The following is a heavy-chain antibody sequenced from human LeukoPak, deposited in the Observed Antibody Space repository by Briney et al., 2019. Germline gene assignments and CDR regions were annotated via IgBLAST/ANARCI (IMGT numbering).Heavy chain of an antibody. D-gene: IGHD2-15*01. V-gene: IGHV4-34*01. Sequence: SETLSLTSAVYGESLNSYYWSWIRQPPGKGLEWIGEIYESGSTEYNPSLKSRVTISMVPSKQQFSLSLTSVTAADTAVYYCARGAWATRLGSWGLGTPVIVSS. CDR1: GESLNSYY. CDR3: ARGAWATRLGS. J-gene: IGHJ4*02. CDR2: IYESGST.